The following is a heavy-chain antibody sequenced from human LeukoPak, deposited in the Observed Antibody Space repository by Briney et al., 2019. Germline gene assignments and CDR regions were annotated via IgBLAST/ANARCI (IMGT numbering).Heavy chain of an antibody. J-gene: IGHJ6*03. CDR1: GFTFSSYA. Sequence: GGSLRLSCAASGFTFSSYAMSWVRQAPGKGLEWVSAITGSGGSTYYADSVKGRFTISRDNSKNTLYLQMNSLRAEDTAVYYCAKTYSSSRAHYYYYYYMDVWGKGTTVTISS. V-gene: IGHV3-23*01. CDR2: ITGSGGST. D-gene: IGHD6-13*01. CDR3: AKTYSSSRAHYYYYYYMDV.